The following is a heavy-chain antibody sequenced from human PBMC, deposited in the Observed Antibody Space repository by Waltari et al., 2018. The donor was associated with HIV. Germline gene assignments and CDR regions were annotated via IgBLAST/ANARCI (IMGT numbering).Heavy chain of an antibody. Sequence: LEWVSSISSGSTYVYYADSLRGRFTTSRDDAQNSLYLQMNSLKAEDTAVYYCARDLTVTTTAFFDYWGQGTLVTVSS. D-gene: IGHD4-17*01. J-gene: IGHJ4*02. V-gene: IGHV3-21*01. CDR2: ISSGSTYV. CDR3: ARDLTVTTTAFFDY.